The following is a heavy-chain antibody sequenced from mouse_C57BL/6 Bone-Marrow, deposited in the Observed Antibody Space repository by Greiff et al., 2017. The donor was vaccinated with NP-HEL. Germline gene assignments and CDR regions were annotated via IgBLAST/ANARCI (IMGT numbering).Heavy chain of an antibody. CDR3: ARTLGGYYAMDY. V-gene: IGHV7-3*01. CDR2: IRNKANGYTT. J-gene: IGHJ4*01. Sequence: VQLQQSGGGLVQPGGSLSLSCAASGFTFTDYYMSWVRQPPGKALEWLGFIRNKANGYTTEYSASVKGRFTISRDNSQSILYLQMNALRAEDSATYYCARTLGGYYAMDYWGQGTSVTVSS. D-gene: IGHD4-1*01. CDR1: GFTFTDYY.